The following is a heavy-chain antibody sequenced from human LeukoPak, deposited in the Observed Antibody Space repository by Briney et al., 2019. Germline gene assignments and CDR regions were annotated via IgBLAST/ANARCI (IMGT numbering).Heavy chain of an antibody. J-gene: IGHJ4*02. CDR3: ARRAGDYSHPYDY. CDR2: IYSGGNT. D-gene: IGHD3-22*01. Sequence: QPGGSLRLSCAASGFTFSSYAMSWVRQAPGKGLEWVSFIYSGGNTYYADSVKGRFTISRDNSKNTFHLQMNSLRAEDTAVYYCARRAGDYSHPYDYWGQGTLVTVSS. V-gene: IGHV3-23*03. CDR1: GFTFSSYA.